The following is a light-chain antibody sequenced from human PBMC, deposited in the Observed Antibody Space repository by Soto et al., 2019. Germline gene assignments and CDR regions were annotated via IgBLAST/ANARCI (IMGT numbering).Light chain of an antibody. J-gene: IGKJ1*01. CDR3: QQSYRTPRT. CDR2: AAS. Sequence: DIQMTQSPSSPSASVGDSVTITCRASQSISSSLNWYQVKSGEAPKLLIYAASTLQSGVPSRFSGSGSGTGFTLAISSLHPEDFATYYCQQSYRTPRTFGQGTKVEIK. CDR1: QSISSS. V-gene: IGKV1-39*01.